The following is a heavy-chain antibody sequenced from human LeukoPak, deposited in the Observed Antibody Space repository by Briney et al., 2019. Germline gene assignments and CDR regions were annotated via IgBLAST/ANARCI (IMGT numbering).Heavy chain of an antibody. V-gene: IGHV1-2*02. CDR3: ARGKSGFSP. CDR2: INPYTGDA. CDR1: GYTFTENY. D-gene: IGHD3-22*01. Sequence: ASVKVSCKASGYTFTENYIHWVRQAPGHGLEWMGLINPYTGDANYTEKFQGRVTMTRDTSVSTAYMHLSRLRSDDTAVYYCARGKSGFSPWGQGTPATVSS. J-gene: IGHJ4*02.